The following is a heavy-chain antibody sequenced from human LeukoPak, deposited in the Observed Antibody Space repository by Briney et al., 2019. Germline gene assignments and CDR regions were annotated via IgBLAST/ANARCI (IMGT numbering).Heavy chain of an antibody. V-gene: IGHV5-10-1*01. CDR3: GYCSSTSCYENWFDP. CDR1: GYSFTSYW. D-gene: IGHD2-2*01. CDR2: IDPSDSYT. Sequence: GESLKISCKGSGYSFTSYWISWVRQMPGKGLEWMGRIDPSDSYTNYSPSFQGHVTISADKSISTAYLQWSSLKASDTAMYYCGYCSSTSCYENWFDPWGQGILVTVSS. J-gene: IGHJ5*02.